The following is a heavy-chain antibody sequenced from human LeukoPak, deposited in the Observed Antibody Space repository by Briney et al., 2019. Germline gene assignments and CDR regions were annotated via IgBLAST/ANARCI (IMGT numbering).Heavy chain of an antibody. J-gene: IGHJ4*02. CDR2: ISGSGGST. D-gene: IGHD3-22*01. CDR1: GFTFSSYA. V-gene: IGHV3-23*01. CDR3: AKDRRGYYYDSSGYFDY. Sequence: GGSLRLSCAASGFTFSSYAMSWVRQAPGKGLEWVSAISGSGGSTYYADSVKGRFTISRDNSKNTLYLQINSLRAEDTAVYYCAKDRRGYYYDSSGYFDYWGQGTLVTVSS.